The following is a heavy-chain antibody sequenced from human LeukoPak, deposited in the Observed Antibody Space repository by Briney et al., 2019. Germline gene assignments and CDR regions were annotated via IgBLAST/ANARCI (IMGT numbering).Heavy chain of an antibody. CDR3: ARESPYGGNYASDI. J-gene: IGHJ3*02. CDR1: GFTFTDYY. D-gene: IGHD4-23*01. V-gene: IGHV3-74*01. Sequence: GRSLRLSCAASGFTFTDYYMHWVRQGPGKGLVWVSRISSDGSNTRYADSVKGRFTISRDNAKNTLYLQMNSLRAEDTAVYYCARESPYGGNYASDIWGQGTRVTVSS. CDR2: ISSDGSNT.